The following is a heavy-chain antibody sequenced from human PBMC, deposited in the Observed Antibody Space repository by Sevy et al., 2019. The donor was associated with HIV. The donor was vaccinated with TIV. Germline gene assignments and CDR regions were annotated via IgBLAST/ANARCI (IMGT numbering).Heavy chain of an antibody. J-gene: IGHJ4*02. D-gene: IGHD3-22*01. V-gene: IGHV1-24*01. Sequence: ASVKVSCKVSGYILTALSMHWVRQTPGKGLEWMVTFDPEDGKTIYAQKFQGRVTMTEDTSTHTAYMELSSLRSEDTAVYYCASTRDYYASNGYYFDYWGQGTLVTVSS. CDR3: ASTRDYYASNGYYFDY. CDR1: GYILTALS. CDR2: FDPEDGKT.